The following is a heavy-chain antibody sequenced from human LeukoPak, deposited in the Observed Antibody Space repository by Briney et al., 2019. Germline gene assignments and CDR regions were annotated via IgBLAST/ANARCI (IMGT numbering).Heavy chain of an antibody. J-gene: IGHJ4*02. D-gene: IGHD1-26*01. CDR3: AKDSPRWELLWPVDY. CDR1: GFTFSSYA. CDR2: ISGSGGST. Sequence: GGSLRLSCAASGFTFSSYAMSWVRQAPGKGLEWVSTISGSGGSTYYADSVKGRFTISRDNSKNTLYLQMNSLSAEDTAVYYCAKDSPRWELLWPVDYWGQGTLVTVSS. V-gene: IGHV3-23*01.